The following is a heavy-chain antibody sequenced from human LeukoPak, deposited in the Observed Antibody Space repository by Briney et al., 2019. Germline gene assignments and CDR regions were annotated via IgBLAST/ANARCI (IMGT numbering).Heavy chain of an antibody. D-gene: IGHD3-22*01. J-gene: IGHJ3*02. Sequence: PSETLSLTCTVSGYSISSGYYWGWIRQPPGKGLEWIGSIYHSGSTYYNPSLKSRVTISVDTSKNQFSLKLSSVTAADTAVYYCARNLDYYDSSGLTLDAFDIWGQGTMVTVSS. CDR2: IYHSGST. CDR3: ARNLDYYDSSGLTLDAFDI. CDR1: GYSISSGYY. V-gene: IGHV4-38-2*02.